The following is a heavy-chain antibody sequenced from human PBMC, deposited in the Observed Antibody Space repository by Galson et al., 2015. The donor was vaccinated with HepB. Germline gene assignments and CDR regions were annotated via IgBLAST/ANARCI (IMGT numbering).Heavy chain of an antibody. V-gene: IGHV3-23*01. CDR3: AKGYGLFDS. D-gene: IGHD3-16*01. CDR1: GFMFDTHA. Sequence: LRLSCAASGFMFDTHAMSWVRQVPGKGLKWVSGISGDGGSSFYADSVKGRFTISKDNSKDTVYLQINSARDEDTAVYYCAKGYGLFDSWGQGILVTVSS. CDR2: ISGDGGSS. J-gene: IGHJ5*01.